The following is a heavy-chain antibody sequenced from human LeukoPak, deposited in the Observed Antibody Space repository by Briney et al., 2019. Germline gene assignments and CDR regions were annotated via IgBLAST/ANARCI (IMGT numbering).Heavy chain of an antibody. J-gene: IGHJ6*03. CDR2: IYTSGST. CDR3: ARELWFGEFRSFYYMDV. V-gene: IGHV4-4*07. Sequence: SETLSLTCTGSGGSISSYYWSWIRQPAGKGLEWIGRIYTSGSTNYNPSLKSRVTMSVDTSKNQFSLKLSSVTAADTAVYYCARELWFGEFRSFYYMDVWSKGTTVTVSS. D-gene: IGHD3-10*01. CDR1: GGSISSYY.